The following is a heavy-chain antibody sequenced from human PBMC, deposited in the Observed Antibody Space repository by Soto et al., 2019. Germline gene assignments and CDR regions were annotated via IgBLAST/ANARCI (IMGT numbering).Heavy chain of an antibody. CDR2: ITGDTLEA. CDR3: ARDRPTDH. J-gene: IGHJ5*02. CDR1: GYTFNRYA. Sequence: QVQLVQSGAEVRKPGASVTVSCKASGYTFNRYAISWLRQAPGQGPEWTGWITGDTLEASSARKFQGRVTLTRNTSTSTVYMELTCLRDDDTAVYYCARDRPTDHWGQGTLVTVSS. V-gene: IGHV1-18*01.